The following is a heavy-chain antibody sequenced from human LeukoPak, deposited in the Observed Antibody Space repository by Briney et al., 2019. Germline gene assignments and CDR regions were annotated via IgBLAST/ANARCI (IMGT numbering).Heavy chain of an antibody. CDR3: ARLAMVRDAAFDI. CDR1: GYTFTSYY. V-gene: IGHV1-46*01. Sequence: ASVKVSCKASGYTFTSYYMHWVRQAPGQGLEWMGIINPSGGSTSYAQKFQGRVTMTRDTSTSTVYMELSSLRAEDTAVYYCARLAMVRDAAFDIWGQGTMVTVSS. CDR2: INPSGGST. D-gene: IGHD3-10*01. J-gene: IGHJ3*02.